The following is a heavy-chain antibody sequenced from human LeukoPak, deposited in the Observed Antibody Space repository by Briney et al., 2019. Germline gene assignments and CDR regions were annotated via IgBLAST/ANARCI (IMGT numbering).Heavy chain of an antibody. V-gene: IGHV4-59*01. Sequence: SETPSLTCTVSGGSISSYYWSWIRHPPGKGLEWIGYIYYSGSTNYNPSLKSRVTISVDTSKNQFSLKLSSVTAADTAVYYCARGHNWFDPWGQGTLVTVSS. J-gene: IGHJ5*02. CDR3: ARGHNWFDP. CDR2: IYYSGST. CDR1: GGSISSYY.